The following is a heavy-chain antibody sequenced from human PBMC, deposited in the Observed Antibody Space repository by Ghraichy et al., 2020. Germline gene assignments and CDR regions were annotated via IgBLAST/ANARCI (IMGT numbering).Heavy chain of an antibody. D-gene: IGHD3-10*01. J-gene: IGHJ6*02. CDR2: ISWNSGSI. CDR3: AKDREWFGELLSASLDV. Sequence: SLNISCAASGFTFDDYAMHWVRQAPGKGLEWVSGISWNSGSIGYADSVKGRFTISRDNAKNSLYLQMNSLRAEDTALYYCAKDREWFGELLSASLDVWGQGTTVTVSS. CDR1: GFTFDDYA. V-gene: IGHV3-9*01.